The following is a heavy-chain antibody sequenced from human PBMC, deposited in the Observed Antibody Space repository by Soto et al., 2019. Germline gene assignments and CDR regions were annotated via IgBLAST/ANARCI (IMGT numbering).Heavy chain of an antibody. Sequence: ASVNVSCKASGYTFTSYDINWVRQATGQGLEWMGWMNPNSGNTGYAQKFQGRVTMTRNTSISTAYMELSSLRSEDTAVYYCARPPGYCSGGSCHSGWDYYYMDVWGKGTTVTVSS. D-gene: IGHD2-15*01. CDR1: GYTFTSYD. CDR3: ARPPGYCSGGSCHSGWDYYYMDV. V-gene: IGHV1-8*01. CDR2: MNPNSGNT. J-gene: IGHJ6*03.